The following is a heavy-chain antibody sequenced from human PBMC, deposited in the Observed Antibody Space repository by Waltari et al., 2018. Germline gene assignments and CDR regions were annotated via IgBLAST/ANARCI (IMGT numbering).Heavy chain of an antibody. D-gene: IGHD3-10*01. J-gene: IGHJ3*02. CDR2: IYHSGST. CDR3: ARGSMVQGVDAFDI. Sequence: QVQLQESGPGLVKPSETLSLTCTVSGYSISSGYYWGWIRQPPGKGLEWIGSIYHSGSTYYNPSLKSRVTISVDTSKNQFSLKLSSVTAADTAVYYCARGSMVQGVDAFDIWGQGTMFTVSS. CDR1: GYSISSGYY. V-gene: IGHV4-38-2*02.